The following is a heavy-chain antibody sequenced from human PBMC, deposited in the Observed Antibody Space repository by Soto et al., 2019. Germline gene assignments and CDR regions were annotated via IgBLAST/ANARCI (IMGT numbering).Heavy chain of an antibody. D-gene: IGHD6-13*01. J-gene: IGHJ4*02. CDR3: VRFGGAAAGPGDY. Sequence: PGGSLRLSCVASEFTFSGYEMNWVRQAPGKGLEWVSYISSSGSTIYYTDSVKGRFTISRDNGKKSLYLQMNSLRAEDTAVYYCVRFGGAAAGPGDYWGQGTLVTVSS. V-gene: IGHV3-48*03. CDR1: EFTFSGYE. CDR2: ISSSGSTI.